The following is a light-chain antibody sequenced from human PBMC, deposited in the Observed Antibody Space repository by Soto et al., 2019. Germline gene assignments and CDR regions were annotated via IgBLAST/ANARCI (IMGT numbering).Light chain of an antibody. V-gene: IGLV2-23*01. Sequence: QSALTQPASVSGSPGQSITISCTGTSSDVGSYNLVSWYQKYPGKAPKLMIYEGTKRPSGVSNRFSGSKSGNTASLTISGLQAEDEADYYCCSYAGSSTYWVFGGGTQLTVL. J-gene: IGLJ3*02. CDR3: CSYAGSSTYWV. CDR1: SSDVGSYNL. CDR2: EGT.